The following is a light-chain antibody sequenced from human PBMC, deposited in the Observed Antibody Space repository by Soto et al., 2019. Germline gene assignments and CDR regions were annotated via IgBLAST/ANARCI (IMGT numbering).Light chain of an antibody. CDR2: RSN. V-gene: IGLV1-47*01. J-gene: IGLJ7*01. CDR1: SSNIGSNY. CDR3: AAWDDSLSGTV. Sequence: QSLLTQPPSASGTPGQRITISCSGSSSNIGSNYVYWYQQLPGTAPKLLIYRSNQRPSGVPDRFSGSRSGTSASLAISGLRSEDEGDYYCAAWDDSLSGTVFGGGTQLTVL.